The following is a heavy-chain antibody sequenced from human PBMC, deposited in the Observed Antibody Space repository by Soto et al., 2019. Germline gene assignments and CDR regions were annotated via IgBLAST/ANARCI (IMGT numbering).Heavy chain of an antibody. CDR1: GYTYTGYY. CDR3: ARRLTLYSDFFSCYHREVY. D-gene: IGHD3-3*01. V-gene: IGHV1-2*02. Sequence: GAPAKVSCKASGYTYTGYYMPWVRHPPGQGLEWMGWINPNRGGRKYAQKFTGRVTMTRDTPISTAYMERSGLSSDDTAGYYCARRLTLYSDFFSCYHREVYWGRGTFVTVAS. CDR2: INPNRGGR. J-gene: IGHJ4*02.